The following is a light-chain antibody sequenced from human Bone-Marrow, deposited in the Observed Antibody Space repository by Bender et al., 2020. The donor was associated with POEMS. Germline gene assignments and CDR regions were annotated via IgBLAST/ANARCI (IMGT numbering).Light chain of an antibody. J-gene: IGLJ2*01. CDR2: EDT. V-gene: IGLV2-14*01. CDR3: SSYTRDSTVI. Sequence: QSALTQPASVSGSPGQSITISCTGTSSDAAVYNFVSWYQQHPGKAPKLIISEDTERPSGVSNRFSGSKSGHTVSLTISGLQAEDEADYYCSSYTRDSTVIFGGGTKLTVL. CDR1: SSDAAVYNF.